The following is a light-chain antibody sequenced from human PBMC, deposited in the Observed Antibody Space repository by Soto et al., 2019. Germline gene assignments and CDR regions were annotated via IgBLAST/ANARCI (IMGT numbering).Light chain of an antibody. V-gene: IGKV1-5*02. CDR1: QSISNS. Sequence: DIQMTQSPSILSVYPGYRVSIIYRASQSISNSLAWYQQRPGPAPKLLIYDASTSENGVPSRFSGSGSGTEFTLTIRSLQPDDSATYYCQQYSYYRTFGQGTKVDIK. J-gene: IGKJ1*01. CDR2: DAS. CDR3: QQYSYYRT.